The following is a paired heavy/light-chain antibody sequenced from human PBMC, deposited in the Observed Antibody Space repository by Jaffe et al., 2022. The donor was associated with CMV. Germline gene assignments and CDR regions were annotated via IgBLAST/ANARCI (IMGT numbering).Heavy chain of an antibody. Sequence: QVQLVESGGGLVKPGGSLRLSCAASGFTFSDYYMSWIRQAPGKGLEWVSYISSSSSYTNYADSVKGRFTISRDNAKNSLYLQMNSLRAEDTAVYYCARGEGYSYGYVGYWGQGTLVTVSS. CDR2: ISSSSSYT. D-gene: IGHD5-18*01. V-gene: IGHV3-11*06. CDR3: ARGEGYSYGYVGY. CDR1: GFTFSDYY. J-gene: IGHJ4*02.
Light chain of an antibody. V-gene: IGKV1-5*03. J-gene: IGKJ1*01. CDR2: KAS. Sequence: DIQMTQSPSTLSASVGDRVTITCRASQSISSWLAWYQQKPGKAPKLLIYKASSLESGVPSRFSGSGSGTEFTLTISSLQPDDFATYYCQQYNSYSPGTFGQGTKVEIK. CDR1: QSISSW. CDR3: QQYNSYSPGT.